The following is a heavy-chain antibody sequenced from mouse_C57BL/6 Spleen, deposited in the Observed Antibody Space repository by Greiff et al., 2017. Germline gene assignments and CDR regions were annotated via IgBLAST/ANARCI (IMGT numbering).Heavy chain of an antibody. CDR2: LLWDDDR. V-gene: IGHV8-8*01. CDR3: ARNYYGSSYHV. J-gene: IGHJ3*01. CDR1: GFSLSTFGMG. Sequence: QVTLQESGPGILQPSQTLSLTCSFSGFSLSTFGMGVVWLRQPSGKGLEWLAHLLWDDDRYYNPTLKSRLTISKDTSKSQVFLKIGHVETADTATYYCARNYYGSSYHVWGKGTLVTVSA. D-gene: IGHD1-1*01.